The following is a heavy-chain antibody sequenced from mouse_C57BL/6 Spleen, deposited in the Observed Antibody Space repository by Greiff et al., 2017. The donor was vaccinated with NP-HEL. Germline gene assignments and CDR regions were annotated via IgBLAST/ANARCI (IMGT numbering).Heavy chain of an antibody. Sequence: EVQLQQSGPELVKPGASVKISCKASGYTFTDYYMNWVKQSHGKSLEWIGDINPNNGGTSYNQKFKGKATLTVDKSSSTAYMELRSLTSEDSAVYYCAVYHQSPWGQGTTLTVSS. CDR3: AVYHQSP. CDR1: GYTFTDYY. J-gene: IGHJ2*01. V-gene: IGHV1-26*01. D-gene: IGHD2-1*01. CDR2: INPNNGGT.